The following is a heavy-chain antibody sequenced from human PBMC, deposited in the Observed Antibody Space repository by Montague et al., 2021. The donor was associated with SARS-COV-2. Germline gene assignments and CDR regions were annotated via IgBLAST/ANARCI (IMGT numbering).Heavy chain of an antibody. D-gene: IGHD3-22*01. Sequence: TLSLTCTVSGGSISSGGYYWSWIRQHPGKGLERIGYIYYSGSTYYNPSLKSRVTISVDTSKNQFSLKLSSVTAADTAVYYCAREVRYYYDSSGPGAFDIWGQGTMVTVSS. V-gene: IGHV4-31*03. CDR2: IYYSGST. CDR1: GGSISSGGYY. J-gene: IGHJ3*02. CDR3: AREVRYYYDSSGPGAFDI.